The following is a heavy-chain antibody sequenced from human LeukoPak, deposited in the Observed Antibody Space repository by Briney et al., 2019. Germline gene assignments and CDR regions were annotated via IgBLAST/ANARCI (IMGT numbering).Heavy chain of an antibody. D-gene: IGHD6-19*01. CDR3: ARGDNSGWYFFDY. CDR1: GSSFTDHW. Sequence: GASLQISCKASGSSFTDHWIGWVRQLPGKGLEWMGIIYPGDSDTRYSPSFQGQVTISADKSISTAYLQWSTLQAPDTAMYYCARGDNSGWYFFDYWGQGTLVTVSS. V-gene: IGHV5-51*01. CDR2: IYPGDSDT. J-gene: IGHJ4*02.